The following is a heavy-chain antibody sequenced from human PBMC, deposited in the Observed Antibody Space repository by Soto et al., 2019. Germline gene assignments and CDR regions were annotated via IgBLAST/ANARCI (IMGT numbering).Heavy chain of an antibody. J-gene: IGHJ4*02. CDR2: MNPDRGVT. CDR1: GYTFADFY. D-gene: IGHD2-21*02. V-gene: IGHV1-2*02. CDR3: ARGGSMVTESYFDI. Sequence: GQLVQSGAEVKGPGASVRVSCKTSGYTFADFYIHWVRQAPGQGLEWTRWMNPDRGVTDLAQKFRGRVTMARDTSTNTAFLALDRLSSEDNGVYYCARGGSMVTESYFDIWGQGTLVTVSS.